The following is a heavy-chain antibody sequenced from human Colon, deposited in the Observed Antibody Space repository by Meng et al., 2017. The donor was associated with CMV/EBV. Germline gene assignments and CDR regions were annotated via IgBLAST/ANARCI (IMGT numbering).Heavy chain of an antibody. CDR2: IRYSGKTI. CDR3: ATDENWGCPY. D-gene: IGHD7-27*01. V-gene: IGHV3-30*02. J-gene: IGHJ4*02. Sequence: VQVVWSGVLGYEPWCSLSLSCVGSGFTFRVCGLHLFRQAPGKGLELVAFIRYSGKTIRYGESVKGRVTISRDDSKRTLYLQMNSLRFEDTAVYYCATDENWGCPYWGQGSLVTVSS. CDR1: GFTFRVCG.